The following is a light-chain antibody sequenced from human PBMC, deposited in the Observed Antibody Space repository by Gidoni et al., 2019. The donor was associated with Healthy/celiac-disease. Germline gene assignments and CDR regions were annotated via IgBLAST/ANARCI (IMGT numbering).Light chain of an antibody. CDR2: AAS. CDR3: QKYNSALT. CDR1: QGISNY. V-gene: IGKV1-27*01. Sequence: DIQMTQSPSSLSASVGDRVTITCRASQGISNYLAWYQQKPGKVPKLLIYAASTLQSGVPSRFSGSGSGTDFTLTISSLQPEDVATYYCQKYNSALTFGPGTNVDI. J-gene: IGKJ3*01.